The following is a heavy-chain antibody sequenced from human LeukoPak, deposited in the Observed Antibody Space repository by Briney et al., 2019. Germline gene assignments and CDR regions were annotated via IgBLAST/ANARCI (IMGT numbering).Heavy chain of an antibody. D-gene: IGHD3-3*01. CDR2: ISAYNGNT. V-gene: IGHV1-18*01. CDR1: GYTFTSYG. Sequence: ASVKVSCKASGYTFTSYGISWVRQAPGQGPEWMGWISAYNGNTNYAQKLQGRVTMTTDTSTSTAYMELRSLRSDDTAVYYCARVITIFGVVLFDYWGQGTLVTVSS. CDR3: ARVITIFGVVLFDY. J-gene: IGHJ4*02.